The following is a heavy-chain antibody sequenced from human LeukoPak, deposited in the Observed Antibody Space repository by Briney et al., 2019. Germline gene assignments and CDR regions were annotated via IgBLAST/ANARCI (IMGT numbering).Heavy chain of an antibody. CDR1: GFTFNSYG. V-gene: IGHV3-33*01. Sequence: GGSLRLSCAASGFTFNSYGMHWVRQTPGKGLEWVAAIWYDGSNKYYADSVKGRFTISRDNSKNTLYLQMNSLRAEDTAVYYCARVDGSGSYYSTGYHFDYWGQGTLVTVSS. CDR2: IWYDGSNK. CDR3: ARVDGSGSYYSTGYHFDY. D-gene: IGHD3-10*01. J-gene: IGHJ4*02.